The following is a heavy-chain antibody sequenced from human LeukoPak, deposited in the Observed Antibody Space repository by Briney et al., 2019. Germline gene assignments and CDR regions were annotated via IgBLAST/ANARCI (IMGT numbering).Heavy chain of an antibody. D-gene: IGHD1-14*01. V-gene: IGHV4-39*01. J-gene: IGHJ4*02. CDR2: IYYSGST. Sequence: SETLSLTCTVSGGSISSSSYYWGWLRQPPGKGLEWIGSIYYSGSTYYNPSLKSRVTISVDTSKNQFSLKLSSVTAADTAVYYCARTGRYTGKTSAFDYWGQGTLVTVSS. CDR1: GGSISSSSYY. CDR3: ARTGRYTGKTSAFDY.